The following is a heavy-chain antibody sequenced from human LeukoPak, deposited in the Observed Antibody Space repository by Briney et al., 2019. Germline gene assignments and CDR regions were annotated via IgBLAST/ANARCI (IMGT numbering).Heavy chain of an antibody. V-gene: IGHV1-2*02. CDR1: GYTLRHFY. CDR3: ARVRLADERALEY. D-gene: IGHD3-3*02. Sequence: ASVKVSCKTSGYTLRHFYIYWVRQTPGQDLEYVGWITPKSGDTDSPHRLRGGVTMTREASISTAYMELSSLRSDDAAVYFCARVRLADERALEYWGQGTLVTVSS. CDR2: ITPKSGDT. J-gene: IGHJ4*02.